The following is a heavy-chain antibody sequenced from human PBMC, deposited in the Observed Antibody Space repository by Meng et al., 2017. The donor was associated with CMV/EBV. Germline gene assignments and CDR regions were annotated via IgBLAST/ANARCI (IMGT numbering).Heavy chain of an antibody. CDR1: GGTFSSYP. J-gene: IGHJ6*02. CDR2: IIPILGIA. D-gene: IGHD2-2*01. Sequence: SVKVSCKASGGTFSSYPISWVRQAPGQGLEWMGRIIPILGIANYAQKFQGRVTITADKSTSTAYMELSSLRSEDTAVYYCARDGRYCSSTSCYVVGNYYYYYGMDVWGQGTTVTVSS. CDR3: ARDGRYCSSTSCYVVGNYYYYYGMDV. V-gene: IGHV1-69*04.